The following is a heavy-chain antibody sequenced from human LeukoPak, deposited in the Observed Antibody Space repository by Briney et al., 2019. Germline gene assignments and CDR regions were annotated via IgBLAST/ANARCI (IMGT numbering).Heavy chain of an antibody. CDR1: GFTFSSYE. V-gene: IGHV3-48*03. Sequence: PGGSLRLSCAASGFTFSSYEMNWVRQAPGKGLEWVSYISSSGSTIYYADSVKGRFTISRDNAKNSLYLQMNSLRAEDTAVYYCARGGSGYSYGYDCWGQGTLVTVSS. CDR2: ISSSGSTI. D-gene: IGHD5-18*01. J-gene: IGHJ4*02. CDR3: ARGGSGYSYGYDC.